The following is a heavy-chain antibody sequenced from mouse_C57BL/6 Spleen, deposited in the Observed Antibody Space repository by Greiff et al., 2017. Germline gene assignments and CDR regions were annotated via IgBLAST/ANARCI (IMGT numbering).Heavy chain of an antibody. D-gene: IGHD1-1*01. CDR3: ARSDYYGSSYVEDAMDY. CDR2: IDPSDSET. V-gene: IGHV1-52*01. CDR1: GYTFTSYW. Sequence: VQLQQPGAELVRPGSSVKLSCKASGYTFTSYWMHWVKQRPIQGLEWIGNIDPSDSETHYNQKFKDKATLTVDKSSSTAYMQLSSLTSEDSAVYYCARSDYYGSSYVEDAMDYWGQGTSVTVSS. J-gene: IGHJ4*01.